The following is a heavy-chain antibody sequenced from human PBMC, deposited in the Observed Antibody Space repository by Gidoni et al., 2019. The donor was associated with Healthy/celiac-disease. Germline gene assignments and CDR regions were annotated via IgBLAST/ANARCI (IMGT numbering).Heavy chain of an antibody. CDR3: AKRTYYDFWSGYPGAFDI. CDR2: ISGSGGST. CDR1: GFTFSSYA. V-gene: IGHV3-23*01. D-gene: IGHD3-3*01. Sequence: EVQLLESGGGLVQPGGSLRLSCAASGFTFSSYAMSWVRQAPGKGLEWVSAISGSGGSTYYADSVKGRFTISRDNSKNTLYLQMNSLRAEDTAVYYCAKRTYYDFWSGYPGAFDIWGQGTMVTVSS. J-gene: IGHJ3*02.